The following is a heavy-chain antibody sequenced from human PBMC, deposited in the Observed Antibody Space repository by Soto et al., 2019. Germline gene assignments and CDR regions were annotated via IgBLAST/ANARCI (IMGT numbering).Heavy chain of an antibody. V-gene: IGHV4-61*01. J-gene: IGHJ4*02. D-gene: IGHD4-17*01. CDR3: AAHPDYGDFYYFDY. CDR2: IYYSGST. CDR1: GGSVSSGSYY. Sequence: SETLSLTCTVSGGSVSSGSYYWSWIRQPPGKGLEWIGYIYYSGSTNYNPSLKSRVTISVDTSKNQFSLKLSSVTAADTAVYYCAAHPDYGDFYYFDYWGQGTLVTVSS.